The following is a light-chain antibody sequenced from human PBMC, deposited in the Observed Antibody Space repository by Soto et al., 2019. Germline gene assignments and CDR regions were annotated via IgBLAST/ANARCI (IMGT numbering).Light chain of an antibody. CDR3: QQYGGSTLYS. V-gene: IGKV3-11*01. CDR2: DAS. CDR1: QSVWTY. J-gene: IGKJ2*01. Sequence: EIVLTQSPATLSLYPGERATLSCRASQSVWTYLAWYQQKRGQAPRLLMYDASNRASGVPARFSGSGSGTDFTLTISSLEPEDFAVYFCQQYGGSTLYSFGPGTKVDIK.